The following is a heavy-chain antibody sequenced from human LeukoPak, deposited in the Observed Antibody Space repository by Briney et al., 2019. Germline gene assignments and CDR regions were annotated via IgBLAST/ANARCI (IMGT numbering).Heavy chain of an antibody. J-gene: IGHJ4*02. D-gene: IGHD7-27*01. V-gene: IGHV3-74*01. Sequence: PGGSLRLSCAASGFTFSSYWMHWVRQAPGKGLVWVSRIKSDGSSTSYADSVKGRLTISRDNAKNTLYLQMNSLRAEDTAVYYCAKDSDLRPSDYWGHVWGQGTLVTVSS. CDR2: IKSDGSST. CDR3: AKDSDLRPSDYWGHV. CDR1: GFTFSSYW.